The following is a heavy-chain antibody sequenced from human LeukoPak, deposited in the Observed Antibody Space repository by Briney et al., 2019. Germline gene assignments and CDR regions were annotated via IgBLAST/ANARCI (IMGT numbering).Heavy chain of an antibody. Sequence: PSETLSLTCAVSGGSISSSNWWSWVRQPPGKGLEWIGEIYHSGSTNYNPSLKSRVTISVDKSKNQFSLKLSSVTAADTAVYYCARGEDYYGSGSLNWFDPWGQGTLVTVSS. CDR3: ARGEDYYGSGSLNWFDP. CDR2: IYHSGST. D-gene: IGHD3-10*01. J-gene: IGHJ5*02. CDR1: GGSISSSNW. V-gene: IGHV4-4*02.